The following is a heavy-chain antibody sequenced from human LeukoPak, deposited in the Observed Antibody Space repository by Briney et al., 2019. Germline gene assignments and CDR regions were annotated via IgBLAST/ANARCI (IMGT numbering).Heavy chain of an antibody. CDR2: IYTGGAT. Sequence: GGSLRLSCAASGFTLINTYMTSVRQAPGKGVEWVSHIYTGGATYYTDSVKGRFTVSRDSSKNTLFLQMNSLREEDTAVYYCARAVLSGGFDRWGQGALVTVSS. CDR3: ARAVLSGGFDR. J-gene: IGHJ4*02. CDR1: GFTLINTY. V-gene: IGHV3-66*01. D-gene: IGHD3-16*01.